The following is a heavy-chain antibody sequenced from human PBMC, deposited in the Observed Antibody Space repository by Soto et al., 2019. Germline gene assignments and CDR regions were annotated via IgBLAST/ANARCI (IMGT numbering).Heavy chain of an antibody. Sequence: SETLSLTCNVSGGSVNSGSYYWTWGRQPPGKGLEWIGNIYNSGTTNYNPSLKSRVTISVDTSKNQFSLKLSSVTAADTAVYYCARDISPSIAAPRYYYYGMDVWGQGTTVTVSS. CDR3: ARDISPSIAAPRYYYYGMDV. V-gene: IGHV4-61*01. D-gene: IGHD6-6*01. CDR1: GGSVNSGSYY. CDR2: IYNSGTT. J-gene: IGHJ6*02.